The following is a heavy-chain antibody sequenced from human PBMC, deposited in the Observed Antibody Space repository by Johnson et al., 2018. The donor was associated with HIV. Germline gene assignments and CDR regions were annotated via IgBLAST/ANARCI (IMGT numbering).Heavy chain of an antibody. CDR2: IDWNSGSI. CDR1: GFTFDDYA. Sequence: VQLVESGGGLVQPGRSLRLSCAASGFTFDDYAMHWVRQAPGKGLEWVSGIDWNSGSIGYADSVKGRFTISRDNSKNTLYIQMGRLRAEDMAVYYCARDLEGDACDIWGQGTMVTVSS. CDR3: ARDLEGDACDI. J-gene: IGHJ3*02. V-gene: IGHV3-9*03.